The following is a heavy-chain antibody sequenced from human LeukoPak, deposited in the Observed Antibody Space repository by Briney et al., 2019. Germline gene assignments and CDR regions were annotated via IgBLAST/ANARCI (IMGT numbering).Heavy chain of an antibody. V-gene: IGHV5-51*01. CDR1: GFNFTRYW. CDR3: APGFIGLADSHDEYYFDY. Sequence: GGALQISCEGSGFNFTRYWIGGVRPGPGKGLEGMGMSYPGDSDTRYSPSCQGQVTISADKSISTAYLQWSSLNASDTAMYYCAPGFIGLADSHDEYYFDYWGQGTLVTVSS. CDR2: SYPGDSDT. D-gene: IGHD3-16*01. J-gene: IGHJ4*02.